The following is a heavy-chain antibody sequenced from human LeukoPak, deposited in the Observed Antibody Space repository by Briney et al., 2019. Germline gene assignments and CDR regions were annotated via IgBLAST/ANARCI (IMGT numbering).Heavy chain of an antibody. CDR3: ARSMTTVTSGWFDP. Sequence: SVKVSCKASGGTFSSYAISWVRQAPGQGLEWMGRIIPIFGTTNYAQKFQGRVTITTDEFTSTAYMELSSPRSEDTAVYYCARSMTTVTSGWFDPWGQGTLVTVSS. CDR1: GGTFSSYA. J-gene: IGHJ5*02. D-gene: IGHD4-17*01. V-gene: IGHV1-69*05. CDR2: IIPIFGTT.